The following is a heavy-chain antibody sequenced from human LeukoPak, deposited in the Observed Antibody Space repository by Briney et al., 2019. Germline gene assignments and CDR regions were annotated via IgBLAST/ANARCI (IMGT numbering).Heavy chain of an antibody. V-gene: IGHV1-46*01. CDR1: GYTFTSYY. CDR2: INPSGGST. J-gene: IGHJ6*02. D-gene: IGHD1-26*01. CDR3: ARLERVGASYYYYYYGMDV. Sequence: ASVKVSCKASGYTFTSYYVHWVRQAPGQGLEWMGIINPSGGSTSYAQKFQGRVTMTRDTSTSTVYMELSSLRSEDTAVYYCARLERVGASYYYYYYGMDVWGQGTTVTVSS.